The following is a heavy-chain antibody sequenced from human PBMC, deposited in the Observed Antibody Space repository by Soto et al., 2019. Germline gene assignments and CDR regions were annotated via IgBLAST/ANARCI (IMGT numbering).Heavy chain of an antibody. D-gene: IGHD3-10*01. Sequence: EVQLVESGGGLVRPGGSVRLSCAASGFTFSSYWMHWVRQAPGKGLVWVSRMNEDGGTTDYADSVKGRFTISRDNAKNTLYLQMNSLRVEDTAVYYCASDLSGRADVWGQGTTVTVSS. CDR3: ASDLSGRADV. CDR1: GFTFSSYW. CDR2: MNEDGGTT. V-gene: IGHV3-74*02. J-gene: IGHJ6*02.